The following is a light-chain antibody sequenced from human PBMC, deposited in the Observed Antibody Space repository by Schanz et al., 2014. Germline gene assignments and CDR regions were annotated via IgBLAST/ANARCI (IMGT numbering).Light chain of an antibody. J-gene: IGKJ1*01. Sequence: EIVLTQSPATLSLSPGERATLSCRASQSVNSYLAWYQHKPGQAPRLLIYGGSKRAAGIPARFSGSGSGTDFTLTISSLQSEDFAVYYCQQYADWQGTFGQGTKVEIK. V-gene: IGKV3-11*01. CDR1: QSVNSY. CDR2: GGS. CDR3: QQYADWQGT.